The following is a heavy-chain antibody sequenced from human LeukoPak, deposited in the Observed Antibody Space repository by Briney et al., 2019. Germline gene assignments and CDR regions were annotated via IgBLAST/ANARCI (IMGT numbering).Heavy chain of an antibody. V-gene: IGHV1-2*02. J-gene: IGHJ4*02. CDR2: INPNSGGT. CDR3: ARFPGKKPPDY. Sequence: ASVKVSFMASGHTFTGYYMHWVRQAPGQRLEWMGWINPNSGGTNNAQKFQGRVTMTRDTSISTAYMELSRLRSDDTAVYYCARFPGKKPPDYWGQGTLVTVSS. D-gene: IGHD3-10*01. CDR1: GHTFTGYY.